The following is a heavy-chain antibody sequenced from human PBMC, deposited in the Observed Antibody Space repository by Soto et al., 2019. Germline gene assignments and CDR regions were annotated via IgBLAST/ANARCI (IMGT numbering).Heavy chain of an antibody. CDR3: AKPLYNDNGGPNGQ. D-gene: IGHD1-1*01. J-gene: IGHJ4*02. CDR2: FSFYGRRDNR. Sequence: EVQLLESGGGLVQPGGSLRLSCVGSGFTFSSYDMTWVRQAPGKGLAWVSSFSFYGRRDNRYYADSVKGRFTISRDNSRNTVYLQMDNQRVEATAVYYCAKPLYNDNGGPNGQWGQGTLVTVSS. CDR1: GFTFSSYD. V-gene: IGHV3-23*01.